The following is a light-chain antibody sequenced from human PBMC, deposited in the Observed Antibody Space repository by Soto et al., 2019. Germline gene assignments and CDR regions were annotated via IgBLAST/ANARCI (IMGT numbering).Light chain of an antibody. Sequence: QSALTQPASVSGSPGQTITLSCTGTSSDVGGYNYLSWYQQHPGKAPKTMIYAVSNRPSGVSYRFSGSKSGNTASLTISGLQAEDEADYYCNSYTSTNTLVFGTGTKLTVL. CDR2: AVS. J-gene: IGLJ1*01. CDR1: SSDVGGYNY. CDR3: NSYTSTNTLV. V-gene: IGLV2-14*01.